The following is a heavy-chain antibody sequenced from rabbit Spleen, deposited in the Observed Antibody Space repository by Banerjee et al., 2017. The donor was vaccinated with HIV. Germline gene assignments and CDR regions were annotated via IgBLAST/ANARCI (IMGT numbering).Heavy chain of an antibody. Sequence: QEQLVESGGGLVQPGASLRLTCTASGFSFSRSYDMCWVRQAPGKGLEWIACIDAGNSDFTYFATWAKGRFTISKTSSTTVTLQVTRLTAADTATYFCARDTSTSFSTYGMDLWGQGTLVTVS. CDR2: IDAGNSDFT. CDR3: ARDTSTSFSTYGMDL. J-gene: IGHJ6*01. CDR1: GFSFSRSYD. V-gene: IGHV1S45*01. D-gene: IGHD1-1*01.